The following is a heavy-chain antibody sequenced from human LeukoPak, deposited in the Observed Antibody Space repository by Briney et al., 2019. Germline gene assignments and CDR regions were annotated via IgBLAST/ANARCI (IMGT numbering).Heavy chain of an antibody. CDR3: ARALPGVPAANAPFDY. CDR1: GGSISSYY. CDR2: IYHSGST. V-gene: IGHV4-59*12. J-gene: IGHJ4*02. Sequence: SETLSPTCTVSGGSISSYYWSWIRQPPGKGLEWIGYIYHSGSTYYNPSLKSRVTISVDRSKNQFSLKLSSVTAADTAVYYCARALPGVPAANAPFDYWGQGTLVTVSS. D-gene: IGHD2-2*01.